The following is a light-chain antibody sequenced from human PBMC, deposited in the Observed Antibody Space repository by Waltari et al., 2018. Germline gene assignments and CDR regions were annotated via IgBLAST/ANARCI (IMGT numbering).Light chain of an antibody. Sequence: QSVLTQPPSVSAAPGQKVTISCSGSSPTIGNNYVSWYQQLPGTAPKLLISETNKRPSGIPDRFSGSKSVTSATLDITGLQTGDEAVYYCATWDSSLSVGIFGGGTKVTVL. J-gene: IGLJ2*01. V-gene: IGLV1-51*02. CDR1: SPTIGNNY. CDR2: ETN. CDR3: ATWDSSLSVGI.